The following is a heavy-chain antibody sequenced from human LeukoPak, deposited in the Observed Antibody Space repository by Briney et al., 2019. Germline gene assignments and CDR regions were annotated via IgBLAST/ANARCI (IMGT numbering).Heavy chain of an antibody. CDR3: VRRVNSGYYFDY. V-gene: IGHV5-51*01. J-gene: IGHJ4*02. D-gene: IGHD3-22*01. Sequence: PWQSLKFSCQGYRYSFSTYSIGWVRQTTGKGRELMWNIYRGDADTKYSPSFQGEVTISVDKSISTAYLQWSTLKASDTAMYYCVRRVNSGYYFDYWAQGTLVTVSS. CDR2: IYRGDADT. CDR1: RYSFSTYS.